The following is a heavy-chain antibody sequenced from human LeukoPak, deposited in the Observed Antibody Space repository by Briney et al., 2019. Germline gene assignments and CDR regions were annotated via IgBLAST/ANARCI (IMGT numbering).Heavy chain of an antibody. V-gene: IGHV1-2*04. CDR2: INPNSVGT. CDR3: TRADIRVGGPYYGMDV. CDR1: GYTFTGYY. Sequence: ASVKVSCKASGYTFTGYYMHWVRQAPGQGIEWMGWINPNSVGTNYAQTFQGWVTMTRDTSISTAYMELSRLRADDMAVCYCTRADIRVGGPYYGMDVGGKATTVTVS. D-gene: IGHD2-15*01. J-gene: IGHJ6*04.